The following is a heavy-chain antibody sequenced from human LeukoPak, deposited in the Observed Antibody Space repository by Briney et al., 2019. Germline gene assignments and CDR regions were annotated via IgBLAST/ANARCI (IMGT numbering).Heavy chain of an antibody. Sequence: PSETLSLTCAVYGGSFSGYYWSWIRQPPGKGLEWIGEINHSGSTNYNPSLKSRVTISVDTSKNQFSLKLSSVTAADTAVYYCARRGTMVTPKYYYYYYGMDVWGQGTTVTVSS. J-gene: IGHJ6*02. V-gene: IGHV4-34*01. D-gene: IGHD5-18*01. CDR2: INHSGST. CDR1: GGSFSGYY. CDR3: ARRGTMVTPKYYYYYYGMDV.